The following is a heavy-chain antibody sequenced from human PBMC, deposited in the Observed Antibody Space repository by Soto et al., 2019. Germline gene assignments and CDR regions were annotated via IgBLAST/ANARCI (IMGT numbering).Heavy chain of an antibody. V-gene: IGHV3-23*01. Sequence: GGSLRLSCAASGFTFSSYAMSWVRQAPGKGLEWVSAISGSGGSTYYADSVKGRFTISRDNSKNTLYLQMNSLRAEDTAVYYCAHLGELSLLVGPDWGQGTLVTVSS. CDR2: ISGSGGST. CDR1: GFTFSSYA. J-gene: IGHJ4*02. CDR3: AHLGELSLLVGPD. D-gene: IGHD3-16*02.